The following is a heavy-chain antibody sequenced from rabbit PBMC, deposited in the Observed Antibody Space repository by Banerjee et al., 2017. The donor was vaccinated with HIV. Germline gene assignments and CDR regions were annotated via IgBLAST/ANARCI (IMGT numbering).Heavy chain of an antibody. V-gene: IGHV1S45*01. J-gene: IGHJ4*01. CDR3: ARDLVGVIGWNFYL. CDR1: GFSFSNKAV. D-gene: IGHD1-1*01. CDR2: INAVTGKP. Sequence: QEQLVEYGGDLVQPEGSLTLTCKASGFSFSNKAVMCWVRQAPGKGLDWIACINAVTGKPVYATWAKGRFTISRTSSTTVTLRMTSLTAADTATYFCARDLVGVIGWNFYLWGPGTLVTVS.